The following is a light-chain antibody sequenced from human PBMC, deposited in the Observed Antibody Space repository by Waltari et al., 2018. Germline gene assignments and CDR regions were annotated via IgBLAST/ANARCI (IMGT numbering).Light chain of an antibody. CDR2: YDS. V-gene: IGLV3-21*04. CDR1: NIGSKS. Sequence: SYVVTQSPSVSVAPGETARITCGGDNIGSKSVHWYQQRPGQAPVLVISYDSDRPSGIPERVSGSNSGNTATLTISWVEADDEADYYCLVWLSTTDHHGVFGGGTKLTVL. CDR3: LVWLSTTDHHGV. J-gene: IGLJ2*01.